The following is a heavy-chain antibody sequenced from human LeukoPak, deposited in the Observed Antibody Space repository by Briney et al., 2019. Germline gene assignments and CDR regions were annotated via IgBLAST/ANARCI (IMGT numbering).Heavy chain of an antibody. J-gene: IGHJ5*02. CDR2: IHYSGST. V-gene: IGHV4-59*01. Sequence: PSETLSLTCTVSGGSISSYYWSWIRQPPGKGLEWIGYIHYSGSTNYNPSLKSRVTISVDTSKNQFSLKLSSVTAADTAVYYCARATYGWFDPWGQGTLVTVSS. CDR1: GGSISSYY. CDR3: ARATYGWFDP. D-gene: IGHD2-8*01.